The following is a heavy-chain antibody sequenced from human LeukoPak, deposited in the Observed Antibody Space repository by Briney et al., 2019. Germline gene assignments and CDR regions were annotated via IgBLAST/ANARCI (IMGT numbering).Heavy chain of an antibody. Sequence: SETLSLTCAVSGGSISGSNWWSWVRQPPGKGLEWIGEIYHSGSTNYNPSLKSRVTISVDKSKNQFSLKLSSVTAADTAVYYCARGVYSERLQIQGFGEIVPRFDYWGQGTLVTVSS. J-gene: IGHJ4*02. CDR1: GGSISGSNW. CDR3: ARGVYSERLQIQGFGEIVPRFDY. V-gene: IGHV4-4*02. D-gene: IGHD3-10*01. CDR2: IYHSGST.